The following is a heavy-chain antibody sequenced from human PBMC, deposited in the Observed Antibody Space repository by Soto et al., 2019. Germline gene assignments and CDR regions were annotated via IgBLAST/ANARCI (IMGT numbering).Heavy chain of an antibody. D-gene: IGHD3-10*01. CDR1: GYTFTGYY. CDR2: INPNSGGT. V-gene: IGHV1-2*02. CDR3: ARDPPLLWFGEPFDY. Sequence: GASVKVSCKASGYTFTGYYMHWVRQAPGQGLEWMGWINPNSGGTNYAQKFQGRVTMTRDTSISTAYMELSRLRSDGTAVYYCARDPPLLWFGEPFDYWGQGTLVTVSS. J-gene: IGHJ4*02.